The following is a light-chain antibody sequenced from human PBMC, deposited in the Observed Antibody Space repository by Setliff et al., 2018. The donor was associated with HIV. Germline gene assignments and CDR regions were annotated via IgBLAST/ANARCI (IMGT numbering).Light chain of an antibody. V-gene: IGLV1-44*01. Sequence: QSALSQPPSASGTPGQGVTISCSGSSSNIGVNVVNWYQHLPGTSPKLLIYNNYQRPSGVPDRFSGSKSGSSGSLAISGLQSEDEADYYCAVWDNGLKGYVFGTGTKVTVL. CDR2: NNY. CDR3: AVWDNGLKGYV. J-gene: IGLJ1*01. CDR1: SSNIGVNV.